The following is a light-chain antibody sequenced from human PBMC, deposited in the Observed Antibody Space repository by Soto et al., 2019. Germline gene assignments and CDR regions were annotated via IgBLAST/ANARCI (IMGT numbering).Light chain of an antibody. Sequence: DIVMTQSPDSLAVSLGERATINCKSSQSVLYSSNNKNYLAWYQQKPGQPPKLLIYWASTRESGVPDRFSGSGSGTDFTLTISSLQAEDVAVYYGQQYYSTHTFGQGTKLEIK. CDR2: WAS. CDR1: QSVLYSSNNKNY. CDR3: QQYYSTHT. J-gene: IGKJ2*01. V-gene: IGKV4-1*01.